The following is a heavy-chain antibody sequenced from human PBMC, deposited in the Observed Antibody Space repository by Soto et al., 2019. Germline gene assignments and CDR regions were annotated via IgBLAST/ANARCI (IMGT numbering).Heavy chain of an antibody. Sequence: QLQLQESGSGLVKPSQTLSLTCAVSGGSISSGAYSWSWIRQPPGKGLEWIGYISHSENTYYNPSLKSRVTISVDRSKNQFSLKLCSLTAADTAVYYCASSRYCGGDGYVFDYWGQGTLVTVSS. CDR3: ASSRYCGGDGYVFDY. V-gene: IGHV4-30-2*01. CDR2: ISHSENT. J-gene: IGHJ4*02. CDR1: GGSISSGAYS. D-gene: IGHD2-21*02.